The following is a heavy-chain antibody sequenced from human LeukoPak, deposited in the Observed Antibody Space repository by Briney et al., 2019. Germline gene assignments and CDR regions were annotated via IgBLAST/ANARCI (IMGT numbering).Heavy chain of an antibody. CDR2: IKSKTDGGTT. V-gene: IGHV3-15*01. CDR1: GFTFSNAW. Sequence: GGSLRLSCAASGFTFSNAWMSWVRQAPGKGLEWVGRIKSKTDGGTTDYAAPVKGRFTISRDDSKNTLYLQINSLKTEDTAVYYCTTDGGTTVVTPERDYWGQGTLVTVSS. D-gene: IGHD4-23*01. J-gene: IGHJ4*02. CDR3: TTDGGTTVVTPERDY.